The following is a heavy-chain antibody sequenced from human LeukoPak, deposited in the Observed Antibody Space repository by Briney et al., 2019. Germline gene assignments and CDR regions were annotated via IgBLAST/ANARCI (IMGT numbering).Heavy chain of an antibody. CDR2: ISGSGGST. CDR3: AKIFSDFWSGSHYYFDY. D-gene: IGHD3-3*01. Sequence: GGPLRLSCAASGFTFSSYAMSWVRQAPGKGLEWVSAISGSGGSTYYADSVKGRFTISRDNSKNTLYLQMNSLRAEDTAVYYCAKIFSDFWSGSHYYFDYWGQGTLVTVSS. CDR1: GFTFSSYA. J-gene: IGHJ4*02. V-gene: IGHV3-23*01.